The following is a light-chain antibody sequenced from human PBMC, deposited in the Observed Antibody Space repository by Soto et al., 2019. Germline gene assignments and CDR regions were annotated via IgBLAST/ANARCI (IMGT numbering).Light chain of an antibody. CDR3: QQYGYSPIT. V-gene: IGKV3-20*01. CDR1: QSVSSN. CDR2: GAS. Sequence: DIVMTQSPLSLPVTPGEPASISCRSSQSVSSNLAWYQLKPGQAPRLLIYGASTRATGIADRFSGSGSGTDFTLTISRLEPEDFALYYCQQYGYSPITFGQGTRLEIK. J-gene: IGKJ5*01.